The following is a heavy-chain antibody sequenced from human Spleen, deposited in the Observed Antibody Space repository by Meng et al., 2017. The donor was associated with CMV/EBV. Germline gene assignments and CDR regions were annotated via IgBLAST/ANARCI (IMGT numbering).Heavy chain of an antibody. CDR2: IKQDGSEK. CDR1: GFTFSSYE. D-gene: IGHD1-26*01. CDR3: ARGGDY. Sequence: GGPLRLSCAASGFTFSSYEMNWVRQAPGKGLEWVANIKQDGSEKYYVDSVKGRFTISRDNAKNSLYLQMNSLRAEDTAVYYCARGGDYWGQGTLVTVSS. J-gene: IGHJ4*02. V-gene: IGHV3-7*04.